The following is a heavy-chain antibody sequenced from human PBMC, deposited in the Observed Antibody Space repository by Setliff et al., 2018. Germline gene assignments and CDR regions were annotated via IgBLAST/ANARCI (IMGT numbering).Heavy chain of an antibody. D-gene: IGHD1-26*01. J-gene: IGHJ6*04. CDR2: IIPMFRTP. CDR1: GGTFSNFA. V-gene: IGHV1-69*13. Sequence: ASVKVSCKASGGTFSNFAISWVRQAPGQGFEWLGGIIPMFRTPENAQKFQGRVTISADESRTAVYMELSSLRFDDTAVYYCARVQWEIAVKFHYNRMDVWGEGTQVTVSS. CDR3: ARVQWEIAVKFHYNRMDV.